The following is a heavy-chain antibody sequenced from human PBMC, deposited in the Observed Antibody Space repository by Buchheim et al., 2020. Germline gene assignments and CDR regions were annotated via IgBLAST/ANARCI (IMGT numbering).Heavy chain of an antibody. CDR2: IYYSGST. CDR3: AKYYDSSGSANS. Sequence: QVQLQESGPGLVKPSETLSLTCTVSGGSISSYYWSWIRQPPGKGLEWIGYIYYSGSTNYNPSLKSRVTISVDTSKNQFSLKLSSVTAADTAVYYCAKYYDSSGSANSWGQGTL. J-gene: IGHJ5*02. V-gene: IGHV4-59*01. D-gene: IGHD3-22*01. CDR1: GGSISSYY.